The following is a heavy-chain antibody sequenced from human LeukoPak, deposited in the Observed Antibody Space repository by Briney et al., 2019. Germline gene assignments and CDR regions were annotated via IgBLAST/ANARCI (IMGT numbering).Heavy chain of an antibody. CDR2: IVIAGRST. CDR3: ARSRAVAGFGSYYFGLDV. D-gene: IGHD6-19*01. J-gene: IGHJ6*02. Sequence: GGSLSLARTPSAPVFRDFWLHWVRQVPRGGLVWVSRIVIAGRSTTYADSVKGRFTISRDNAKDTLYLQMNSLRVEDMGVYYCARSRAVAGFGSYYFGLDVWGQGTTVTVSS. V-gene: IGHV3-74*01. CDR1: APVFRDFW.